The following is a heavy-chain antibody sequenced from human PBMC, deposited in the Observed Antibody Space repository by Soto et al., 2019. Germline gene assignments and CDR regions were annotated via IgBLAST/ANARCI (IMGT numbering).Heavy chain of an antibody. CDR1: GYTFTSYD. CDR2: MNPNSGNT. D-gene: IGHD3-3*01. V-gene: IGHV1-8*01. Sequence: ASVKVSCKASGYTFTSYDINWVRQATGQGLEWMGWMNPNSGNTGYAQKFQGRVTMTRNTSISTAYMELSSLRSEDTAVYYCARGKITIFGVEHAFDIWGQGTMVTVSS. J-gene: IGHJ3*02. CDR3: ARGKITIFGVEHAFDI.